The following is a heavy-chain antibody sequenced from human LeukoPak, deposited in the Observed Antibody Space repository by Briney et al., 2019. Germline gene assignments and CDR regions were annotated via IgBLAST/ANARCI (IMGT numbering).Heavy chain of an antibody. CDR3: ARVGSGWSLGFDY. D-gene: IGHD6-19*01. CDR2: IIPIFGTA. J-gene: IGHJ4*02. Sequence: SVKVSCKASGGTFSSYAVSWVRQAPGQGLEWMGGIIPIFGTANYAQKFQGRVTITADKSTSTAYMELSSLRSEDTAVYYCARVGSGWSLGFDYWGQGTLVTVSS. CDR1: GGTFSSYA. V-gene: IGHV1-69*06.